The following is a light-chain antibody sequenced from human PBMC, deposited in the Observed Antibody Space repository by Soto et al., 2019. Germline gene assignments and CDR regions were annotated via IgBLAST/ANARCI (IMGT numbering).Light chain of an antibody. Sequence: AIQMTQSPSSLSASVGDRVTITCRASQGVGNDLGWYQQRPGKAPKVLIYAVSTLQSGVPPRFSGSGSGTFFTLTISSLQPDDAATYYCLQDHNYPHTFGQGTKVEIK. CDR1: QGVGND. J-gene: IGKJ1*01. V-gene: IGKV1-6*02. CDR2: AVS. CDR3: LQDHNYPHT.